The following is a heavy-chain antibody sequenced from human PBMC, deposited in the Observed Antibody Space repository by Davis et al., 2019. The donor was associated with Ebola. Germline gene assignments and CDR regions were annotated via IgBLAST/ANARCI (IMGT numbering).Heavy chain of an antibody. CDR3: AKDQGDGYSREGLDY. D-gene: IGHD5-24*01. J-gene: IGHJ4*02. CDR1: GFTFSSYG. V-gene: IGHV3-33*06. CDR2: IWYDGSNK. Sequence: GESLKISCAASGFTFSSYGMHWVRQAPGKGLEWVAVIWYDGSNKYYADSVKGRFTISRDNSKNTMYLQMNSLRAEDTAVYYCAKDQGDGYSREGLDYWGQGTLVTVSS.